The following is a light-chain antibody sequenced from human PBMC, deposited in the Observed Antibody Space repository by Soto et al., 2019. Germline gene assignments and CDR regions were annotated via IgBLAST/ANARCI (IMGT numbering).Light chain of an antibody. CDR3: QQFRNCPWT. CDR1: QSISSN. Sequence: DIVLTQSPGTLSASPGDRVTLTCRASQSISSNLAWYQHKPGQAPRLLIHAVSTRDTGIPARISGSGSGTEFTLTISSLQSEDFAVYYCQQFRNCPWTFGAGTKVEVK. CDR2: AVS. J-gene: IGKJ1*01. V-gene: IGKV3D-15*01.